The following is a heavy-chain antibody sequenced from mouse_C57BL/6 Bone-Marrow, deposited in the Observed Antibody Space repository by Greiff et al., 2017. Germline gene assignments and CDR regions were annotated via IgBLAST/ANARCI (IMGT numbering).Heavy chain of an antibody. D-gene: IGHD2-12*01. Sequence: QVQLKQSGAELARPGASVKLSCKASGYTFTSYGISWVKQRTGQGLEWIGEIYPRSCNTYYNEKFKGKATLTADKSSSTAYMELRSLTSEDSAVYFCAILYDGYAMDYWGQGTSVTVSS. CDR2: IYPRSCNT. CDR1: GYTFTSYG. CDR3: AILYDGYAMDY. J-gene: IGHJ4*01. V-gene: IGHV1-81*01.